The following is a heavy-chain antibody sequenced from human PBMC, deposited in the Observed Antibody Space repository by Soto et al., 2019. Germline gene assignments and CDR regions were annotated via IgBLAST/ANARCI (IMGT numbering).Heavy chain of an antibody. CDR1: GYTFTSYG. CDR3: ARDYQEQLADYYCYYGMDV. V-gene: IGHV1-18*04. CDR2: ISAYNGNT. D-gene: IGHD6-13*01. J-gene: IGHJ6*02. Sequence: ASVKVSCKASGYTFTSYGISWVRQAPGQGLEWMGWISAYNGNTDYAQKLQGRVTMSTDTSASTAYMELRSLRSDDTAVYYCARDYQEQLADYYCYYGMDVWGQGTTVTVSS.